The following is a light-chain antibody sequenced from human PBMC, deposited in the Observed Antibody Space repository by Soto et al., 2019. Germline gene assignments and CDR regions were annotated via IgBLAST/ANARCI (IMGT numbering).Light chain of an antibody. Sequence: EIVLTQSPGSLSLSPGERATLSCRASQSVIYNFLAWYQQKPGQAPRLLIYHASSRVTGIPDRFSGSGSGTDFTLTISRLEPEDFAVYYCQQYGTSEFTFGPGTKVDIK. CDR2: HAS. CDR1: QSVIYNF. CDR3: QQYGTSEFT. J-gene: IGKJ3*01. V-gene: IGKV3-20*01.